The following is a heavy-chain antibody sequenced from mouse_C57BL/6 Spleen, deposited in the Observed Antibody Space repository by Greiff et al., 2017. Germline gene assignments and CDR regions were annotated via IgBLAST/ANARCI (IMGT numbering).Heavy chain of an antibody. J-gene: IGHJ2*01. Sequence: VQLQQSGAELVRPGASVKLSCTASGFNIKDDYMHWVKQRPEQGLERIGWIDPENGDTEYASKFQGKATITADTSSNTAYLQLSSLTSEDTAVYYCTTTGKGYWGQGTTLTVSS. CDR2: IDPENGDT. CDR1: GFNIKDDY. V-gene: IGHV14-4*01. CDR3: TTTGKGY. D-gene: IGHD2-1*01.